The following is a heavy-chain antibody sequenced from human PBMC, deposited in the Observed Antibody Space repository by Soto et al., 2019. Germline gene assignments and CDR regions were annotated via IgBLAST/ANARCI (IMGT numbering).Heavy chain of an antibody. CDR1: GYTLTELS. J-gene: IGHJ5*02. CDR3: ATVSYLGDYGGAPLDWFDP. D-gene: IGHD4-17*01. Sequence: PSVYVSCNVSGYTLTELSMHWVLQAPGKGLEWMGGFDPEDGETIYAQKFQGRVTMTEDTSTDTAYMELSSLRSEDTAVYYCATVSYLGDYGGAPLDWFDPWGQGTLVSVSS. V-gene: IGHV1-24*01. CDR2: FDPEDGET.